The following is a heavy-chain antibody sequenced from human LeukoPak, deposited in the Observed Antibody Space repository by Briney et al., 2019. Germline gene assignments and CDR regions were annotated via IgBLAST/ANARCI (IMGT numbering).Heavy chain of an antibody. J-gene: IGHJ4*02. V-gene: IGHV3-66*01. Sequence: GGSLRLSCAASGFTVTTTFMHWVRQAPGKGLEWVSDIHIDGDTHSADSVKGRFTISRDNSKNTLYLQLNSLRVEDTAIYYCARGEGYMIRDWGQGTLVTVSS. CDR1: GFTVTTTF. CDR2: IHIDGDT. D-gene: IGHD3-10*01. CDR3: ARGEGYMIRD.